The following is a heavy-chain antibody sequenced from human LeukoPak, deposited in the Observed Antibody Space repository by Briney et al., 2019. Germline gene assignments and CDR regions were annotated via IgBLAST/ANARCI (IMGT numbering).Heavy chain of an antibody. CDR2: IYTSGST. CDR1: GGSISSYY. Sequence: SETLSLTCTVPGGSISSYYWSWIRQPAGKGLEWIGRIYTSGSTNYNPSLKSRVTMSVDTSKNQFSLKLSSVTAADTAVYYCARDHPPGDGYNSWYFDYWGQGTLVTVSS. J-gene: IGHJ4*02. V-gene: IGHV4-4*07. D-gene: IGHD5-24*01. CDR3: ARDHPPGDGYNSWYFDY.